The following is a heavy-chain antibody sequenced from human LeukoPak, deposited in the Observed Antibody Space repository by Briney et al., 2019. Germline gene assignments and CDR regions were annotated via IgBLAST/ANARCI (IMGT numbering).Heavy chain of an antibody. CDR1: EFTFSSYW. D-gene: IGHD5-12*01. CDR2: IKQDGSEK. CDR3: ARVQWLRLHDAFDI. J-gene: IGHJ3*02. V-gene: IGHV3-7*01. Sequence: GGSLRLTCAASEFTFSSYWMSWVRQAPEKGLEWVAHIKQDGSEKYYVDSVKGRFTISRDNAKNSLYLQMNSLRAEDTAVYYCARVQWLRLHDAFDIWGQGTMVTVSS.